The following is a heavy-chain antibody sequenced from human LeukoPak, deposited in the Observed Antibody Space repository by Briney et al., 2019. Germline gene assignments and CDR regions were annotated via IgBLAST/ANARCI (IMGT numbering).Heavy chain of an antibody. V-gene: IGHV4-39*01. J-gene: IGHJ2*01. Sequence: SETLSLTCTVSGGSITNTSYYWGWIRQPPGKGLEWIGTIYYSGATYYNPSLRSRVTISVDTSKNQFSLKLSSVTAADTAVFYCARHASVIGQSFDLWGRGTLATVSS. CDR2: IYYSGAT. CDR3: ARHASVIGQSFDL. CDR1: GGSITNTSYY. D-gene: IGHD3-22*01.